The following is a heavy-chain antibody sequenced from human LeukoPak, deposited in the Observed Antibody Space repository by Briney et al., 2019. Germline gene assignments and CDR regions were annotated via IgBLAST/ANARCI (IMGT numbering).Heavy chain of an antibody. V-gene: IGHV1-69*06. J-gene: IGHJ4*02. CDR3: ARAPNDFCDYPFDS. D-gene: IGHD4-17*01. CDR1: GGTFSTYA. CDR2: IIPIFGTT. Sequence: GSSVKVSCKASGGTFSTYAINWVRQAPGQGLEWMGRIIPIFGTTDYAQKFQERVTFTADRSTSTTYMDLSSLTSEDTAVYYCARAPNDFCDYPFDSWGQGTLVTVSS.